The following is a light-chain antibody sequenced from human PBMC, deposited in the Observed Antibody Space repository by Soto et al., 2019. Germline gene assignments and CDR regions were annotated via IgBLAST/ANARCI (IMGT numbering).Light chain of an antibody. V-gene: IGKV3-20*01. CDR1: LSVSSNY. CDR3: QQYGSSTGT. Sequence: EIVLTQSPGTLSLSPGEGATLSCRASLSVSSNYLAWYQQKPGRAPRLLIYGASSRATGIPDRFSGSGSGTDFRLTISRLEPEDFAVYYCQQYGSSTGTFGQGTKVEIK. J-gene: IGKJ1*01. CDR2: GAS.